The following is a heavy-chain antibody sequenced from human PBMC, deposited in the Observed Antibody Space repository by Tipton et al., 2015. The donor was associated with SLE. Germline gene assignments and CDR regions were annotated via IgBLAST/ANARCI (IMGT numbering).Heavy chain of an antibody. V-gene: IGHV4-61*02. J-gene: IGHJ4*02. CDR2: IYSGGST. Sequence: TLSLTCTVSGGSISSGSYYWTWIRQPAGKGLEWIGRIYSGGSTKYNPSLKSRVTISVDTSKHQFSLRLSSVTAADTAVYYCAREGYSSGWDGDFDQWGQGTLVTVSS. CDR3: AREGYSSGWDGDFDQ. CDR1: GGSISSGSYY. D-gene: IGHD6-19*01.